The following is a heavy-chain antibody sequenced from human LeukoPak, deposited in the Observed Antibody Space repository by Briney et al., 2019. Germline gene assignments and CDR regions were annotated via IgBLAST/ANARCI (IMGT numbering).Heavy chain of an antibody. CDR3: ARNDGSPYGPNWFDP. CDR1: GGSISSGGYY. CDR2: IYYSGST. V-gene: IGHV4-31*03. Sequence: PSETLSLTCTVSGGSISSGGYYWSWIRQHPGKGLEWIGYIYYSGSTYYNPSLKSRVTISVDTSKNQFSLKLSSVTAADTAVYYCARNDGSPYGPNWFDPWGQGTLVTVSS. D-gene: IGHD5-24*01. J-gene: IGHJ5*02.